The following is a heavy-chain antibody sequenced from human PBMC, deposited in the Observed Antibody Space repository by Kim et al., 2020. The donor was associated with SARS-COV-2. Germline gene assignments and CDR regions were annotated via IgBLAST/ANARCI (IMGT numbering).Heavy chain of an antibody. CDR3: ARGDSSSWYAGYSTNQLDY. J-gene: IGHJ4*02. Sequence: SRVTISVDTSKNQFSLKLSSVTAADTAVYYCARGDSSSWYAGYSTNQLDYWGQGTLVTVSS. D-gene: IGHD6-13*01. V-gene: IGHV4-59*09.